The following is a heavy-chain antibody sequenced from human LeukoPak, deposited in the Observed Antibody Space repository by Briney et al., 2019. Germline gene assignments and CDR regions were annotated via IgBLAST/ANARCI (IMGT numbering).Heavy chain of an antibody. CDR3: AKVGVGATQYYYYYYYMDV. J-gene: IGHJ6*03. CDR2: ISGSGGST. V-gene: IGHV3-23*01. CDR1: GFTFSRYG. Sequence: PGGSLRLSCAASGFTFSRYGMSWVRQAPGKGLEWVSAISGSGGSTYYADSVKGRFTISRDNSKNTLYLQMNSLRAEDTAVYYCAKVGVGATQYYYYYYYMDVWGKGTTVTISS. D-gene: IGHD1-26*01.